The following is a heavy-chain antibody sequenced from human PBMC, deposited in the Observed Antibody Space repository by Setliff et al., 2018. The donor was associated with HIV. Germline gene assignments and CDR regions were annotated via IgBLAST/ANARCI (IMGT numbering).Heavy chain of an antibody. CDR1: GYTFTSYA. J-gene: IGHJ6*03. Sequence: ASVKVSCKASGYTFTSYAMNWVRQAPGQGLEWMGWINTNTGNPTYAQGFIGRFVFSLDTSVSTAYLQISSLKAEDTAVYYCARDESDSLYYMDYYYMDVWGKGTTVTVSS. CDR2: INTNTGNP. D-gene: IGHD3-10*01. V-gene: IGHV7-4-1*02. CDR3: ARDESDSLYYMDYYYMDV.